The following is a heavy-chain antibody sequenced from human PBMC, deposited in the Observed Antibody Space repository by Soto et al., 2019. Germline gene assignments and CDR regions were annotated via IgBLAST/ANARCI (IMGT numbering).Heavy chain of an antibody. V-gene: IGHV1-69*06. Sequence: QVQLVQSGAEVKKPGSSVKVSCKASGGTFSTYPISWVRQAPGQGLEWMGGIIPIFGTTNYAQKFQGRVTITTIKATSTAEMELGSQTPEERAVYYCARRAGIATLTLNRSDPWGRG. CDR1: GGTFSTYP. CDR3: ARRAGIATLTLNRSDP. CDR2: IIPIFGTT. J-gene: IGHJ5*02. D-gene: IGHD6-13*01.